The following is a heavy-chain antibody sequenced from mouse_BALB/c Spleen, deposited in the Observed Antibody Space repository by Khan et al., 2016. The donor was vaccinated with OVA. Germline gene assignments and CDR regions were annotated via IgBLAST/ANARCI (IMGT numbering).Heavy chain of an antibody. D-gene: IGHD2-10*01. CDR2: INSYTGEP. CDR3: ARPPYFSYTLDH. V-gene: IGHV9-3-1*01. Sequence: QIQLVQSGPELKKPGETVKISCKASGYTFTNYGMNWVKQSPGKALKWMGWINSYTGEPTYADDFKGRFAFSLETSASTAYLQINNLKNEDTATYFCARPPYFSYTLDHWGQGTSVTVSS. J-gene: IGHJ4*01. CDR1: GYTFTNYG.